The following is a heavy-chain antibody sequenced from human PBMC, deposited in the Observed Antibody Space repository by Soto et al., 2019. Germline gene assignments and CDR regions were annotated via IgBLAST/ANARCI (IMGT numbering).Heavy chain of an antibody. CDR1: GFTFSAYV. CDR2: ISGSDNRT. CDR3: APMGV. J-gene: IGHJ6*02. Sequence: EVEVLESGGGLVQPGGSLRLSCAASGFTFSAYVMSWVRQAPGKGLEWVSAISGSDNRTYYADSVKGRFTISRDKSKNTLYLQMNSLRAEDTAVYYCAPMGVWGQGTTVTVSS. V-gene: IGHV3-23*01.